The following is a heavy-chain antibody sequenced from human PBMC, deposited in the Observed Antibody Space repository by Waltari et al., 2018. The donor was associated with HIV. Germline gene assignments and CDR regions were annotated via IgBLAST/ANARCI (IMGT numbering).Heavy chain of an antibody. CDR3: ARHRVWYTSSSLDY. J-gene: IGHJ4*02. Sequence: VQAVDSGAGFVPPGGSSRLSSATSGFTFRDHWMRWFRQAPGKGLEWVASIKEDGDDKDYVDSVKGRFTISRDNAENSLSLQMTALRAEDTAIYFCARHRVWYTSSSLDYWGQGTLVTVS. V-gene: IGHV3-7*01. CDR1: GFTFRDHW. D-gene: IGHD6-13*01. CDR2: IKEDGDDK.